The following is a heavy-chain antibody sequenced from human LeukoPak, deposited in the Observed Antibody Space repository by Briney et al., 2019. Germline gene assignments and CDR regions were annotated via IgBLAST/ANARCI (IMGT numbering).Heavy chain of an antibody. CDR3: ARANNSSWHN. D-gene: IGHD6-13*01. Sequence: SGGSLRLSCATSGFTFSSNRMSWVRHVPGRGLDWVANIKPDGSAQYYAASVKGRFTVSRDNAKNSVYLQMNSLRVEDTAVYYCARANNSSWHNWGQGTLVTVSA. CDR1: GFTFSSNR. J-gene: IGHJ4*02. CDR2: IKPDGSAQ. V-gene: IGHV3-7*01.